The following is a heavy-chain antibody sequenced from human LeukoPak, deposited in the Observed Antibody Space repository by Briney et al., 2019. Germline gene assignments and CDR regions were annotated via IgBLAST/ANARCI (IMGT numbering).Heavy chain of an antibody. CDR2: ISSSSNTI. CDR3: ATRIQLWSLEGAFDI. CDR1: GFSLSSYS. D-gene: IGHD5-18*01. J-gene: IGHJ3*02. V-gene: IGHV3-48*01. Sequence: PGGSLRLSCAASGFSLSSYSMNWVRQAPGKGLEWVSYISSSSNTIYYADSVKGRFTISRDNAKNSLYLQMNSLRAEDTAVYYCATRIQLWSLEGAFDIWGQGTMVTVSS.